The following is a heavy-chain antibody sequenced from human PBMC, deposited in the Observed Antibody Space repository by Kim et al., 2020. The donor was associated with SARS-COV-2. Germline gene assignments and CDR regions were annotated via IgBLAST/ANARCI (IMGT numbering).Heavy chain of an antibody. J-gene: IGHJ6*02. V-gene: IGHV4-39*07. Sequence: SETLSLTCTVSGGSISSSSYYWGWIRQPPGKGLEWIGSIYYSGSTYYNPSLKSRVTISVDTSKNQFSLKLSSVTAADTAVYYCARGLVPWDIVVVVAATPLFGGMDVWGQGTTVTVSS. D-gene: IGHD2-15*01. CDR1: GGSISSSSYY. CDR3: ARGLVPWDIVVVVAATPLFGGMDV. CDR2: IYYSGST.